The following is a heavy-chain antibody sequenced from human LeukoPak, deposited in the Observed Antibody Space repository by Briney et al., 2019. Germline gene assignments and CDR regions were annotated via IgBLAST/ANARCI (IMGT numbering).Heavy chain of an antibody. D-gene: IGHD6-19*01. Sequence: KASETLSLTCTVSGGSISSGDYYWSWIRQPPGKGLEWIGYIYYSGSTYYNPSLKSRVTISVDTSKNQFSLKPSSVTAADTAVYSCARHSFSSGWKSFDYWGQGTLVTVSS. V-gene: IGHV4-30-4*01. CDR3: ARHSFSSGWKSFDY. J-gene: IGHJ4*02. CDR2: IYYSGST. CDR1: GGSISSGDYY.